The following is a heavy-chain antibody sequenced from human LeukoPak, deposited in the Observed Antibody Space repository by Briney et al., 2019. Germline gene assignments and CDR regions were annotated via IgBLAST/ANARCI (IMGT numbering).Heavy chain of an antibody. CDR3: ARAPYCSGGSCSRTHAFDI. Sequence: GSLRLSCAASGFTFSDYYMSWIRQPPGKGLEWIGYIYYSGSTNYNPSLKSRVTISVDTSKNQFSLKLSSVTAADTAVYYCARAPYCSGGSCSRTHAFDIWGQGTMVTVSS. J-gene: IGHJ3*02. D-gene: IGHD2-15*01. CDR2: IYYSGST. CDR1: GFTFSDYY. V-gene: IGHV4-59*01.